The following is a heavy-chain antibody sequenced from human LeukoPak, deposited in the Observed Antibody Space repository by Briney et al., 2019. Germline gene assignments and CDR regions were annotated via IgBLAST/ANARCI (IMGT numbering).Heavy chain of an antibody. CDR2: IYYRGST. CDR3: ARGVMGDRNDYFDY. D-gene: IGHD3-16*01. J-gene: IGHJ4*02. V-gene: IGHV4-30-4*08. Sequence: PSQTLSLTCTVSGGSISSGDYYWSWIRQPPGKGREWIGYIYYRGSTYYNPSLKSRVTISVDTSKNQFSLKLSSVTAADTAVYYCARGVMGDRNDYFDYWGQGTLVTVSS. CDR1: GGSISSGDYY.